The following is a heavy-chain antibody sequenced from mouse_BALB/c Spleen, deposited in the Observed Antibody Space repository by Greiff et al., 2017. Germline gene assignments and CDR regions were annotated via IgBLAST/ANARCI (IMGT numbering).Heavy chain of an antibody. CDR1: GFTFSDYY. CDR3: ARDLRYGNYGGFAY. D-gene: IGHD2-1*01. J-gene: IGHJ3*01. Sequence: EVQLVESGGGLVKPGGSLKLSCAASGFTFSDYYMYWVRQTPEKRLEWVATISDGDIYTYYPDSVKGRFTISRDNAKNNLYLQMSSLKSEDTAMYYCARDLRYGNYGGFAYWGQGTLVTVSA. V-gene: IGHV5-4*02. CDR2: ISDGDIYT.